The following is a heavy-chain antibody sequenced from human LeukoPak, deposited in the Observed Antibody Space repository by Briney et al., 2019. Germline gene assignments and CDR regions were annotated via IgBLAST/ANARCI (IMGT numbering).Heavy chain of an antibody. Sequence: GGSLRLSCAASGFTFSNYDMHWVRQRTGKRLEWVSAIGTAGDTYYPGSVKGRFTISRENAENPLYLQMNSLRAGDTAVYYCARMRLGQYYMDVWGKGTTVTISS. CDR1: GFTFSNYD. CDR2: IGTAGDT. V-gene: IGHV3-13*01. D-gene: IGHD4-11*01. CDR3: ARMRLGQYYMDV. J-gene: IGHJ6*03.